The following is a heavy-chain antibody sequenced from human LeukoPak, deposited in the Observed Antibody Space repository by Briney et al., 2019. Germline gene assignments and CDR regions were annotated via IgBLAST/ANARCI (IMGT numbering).Heavy chain of an antibody. Sequence: GRSLRLSCAASGFTFSSYGMHWVRQAPGKGLEWVAVISYDGSNKYYADSVKGRFTISRDNSKNTLYLQMNSLRAEDTAVYYCAKEGLWLGVPSGNYFDYWGQGTLVTVSS. CDR3: AKEGLWLGVPSGNYFDY. CDR2: ISYDGSNK. J-gene: IGHJ4*02. D-gene: IGHD3-10*01. V-gene: IGHV3-30*18. CDR1: GFTFSSYG.